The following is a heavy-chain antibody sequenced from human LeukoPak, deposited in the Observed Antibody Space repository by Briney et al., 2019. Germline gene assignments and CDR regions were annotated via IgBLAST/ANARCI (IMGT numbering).Heavy chain of an antibody. J-gene: IGHJ3*01. CDR2: IYPDDSDT. V-gene: IGHV5-51*01. CDR1: GYRFSAYW. Sequence: GESLKISCKGFGYRFSAYWIAWVRQMPGKGLEWTGIIYPDDSDTRYSPSFQGQVTISADKSVSTAYLQWSSLKASDTAMYYCARPNITSYYDSRGYDAFDVWGQGTMVTVSS. D-gene: IGHD3-22*01. CDR3: ARPNITSYYDSRGYDAFDV.